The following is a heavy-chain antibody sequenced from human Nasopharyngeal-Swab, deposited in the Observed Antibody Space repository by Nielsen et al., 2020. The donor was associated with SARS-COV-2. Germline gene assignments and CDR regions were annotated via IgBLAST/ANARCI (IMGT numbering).Heavy chain of an antibody. J-gene: IGHJ6*03. Sequence: RQAPGKGLEWIGYIYYSGSTYYNPSLKSRVTISVDTSKNQFSLKLSSVTAADTAVYYCARHFQDVTIFGVVIPGDYMDVWGKGTTVTVSS. CDR3: ARHFQDVTIFGVVIPGDYMDV. D-gene: IGHD3-3*01. V-gene: IGHV4-30-4*01. CDR2: IYYSGST.